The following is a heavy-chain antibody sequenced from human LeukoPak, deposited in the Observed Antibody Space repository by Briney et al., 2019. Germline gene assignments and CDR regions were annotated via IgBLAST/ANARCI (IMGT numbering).Heavy chain of an antibody. CDR3: ARANYYDSSGYSRGAFDI. CDR2: MYHSATT. J-gene: IGHJ3*02. D-gene: IGHD3-22*01. V-gene: IGHV4-38-2*02. CDR1: AYSISSGFY. Sequence: SETLSLTCTVSAYSISSGFYWGWIRQPPGKGLWWIGSMYHSATTYYNPSLKSRVTIAVDTSKKQFSLKLNSVPAADTAVYYCARANYYDSSGYSRGAFDIWGQGTMVTVSS.